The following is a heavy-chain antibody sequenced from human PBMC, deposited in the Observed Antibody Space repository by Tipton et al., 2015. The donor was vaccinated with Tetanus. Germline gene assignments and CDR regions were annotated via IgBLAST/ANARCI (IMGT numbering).Heavy chain of an antibody. Sequence: SLRLSCAASGFTLSRYTLNWVRQAPGKGLEWVSSISSSSRYIYYADSVKGRFTISRDNAKNSLYLQMINLRAEDTAVYSCARGMAEASNCGGDCYSDYWGQGTLVTVSS. CDR1: GFTLSRYT. CDR2: ISSSSRYI. CDR3: ARGMAEASNCGGDCYSDY. D-gene: IGHD2-21*02. V-gene: IGHV3-21*01. J-gene: IGHJ4*02.